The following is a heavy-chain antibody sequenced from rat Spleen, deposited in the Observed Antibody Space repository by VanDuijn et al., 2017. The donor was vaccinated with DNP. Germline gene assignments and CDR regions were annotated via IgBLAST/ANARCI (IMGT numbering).Heavy chain of an antibody. CDR3: ARHEVAAFDY. CDR1: GFTFSDYA. CDR2: IGSAAYAP. Sequence: EVQLVESGGGLVQPGNSLKLSCAASGFTFSDYAMAWVRQAPAKGLEWVAYIGSAAYAPYYGDSVKGRFTISRDNAKSTQYLQMDSLRSEDTATYYCARHEVAAFDYWGQGVMVTVSS. V-gene: IGHV5S23*01. J-gene: IGHJ2*01.